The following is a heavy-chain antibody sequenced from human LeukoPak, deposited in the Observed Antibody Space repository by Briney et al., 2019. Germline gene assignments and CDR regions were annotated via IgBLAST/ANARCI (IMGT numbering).Heavy chain of an antibody. J-gene: IGHJ3*01. CDR3: AKGGLAAAAPRAFDF. Sequence: GGSLRLSCTVSGFTFSNYAMSWVRHAPGKGLEWVSAITGSGGGTSYADSVKCRFTISRDNSKNTLYLQMNSLRSEDTAIYYCAKGGLAAAAPRAFDFWGQGAMVTVSS. CDR1: GFTFSNYA. V-gene: IGHV3-23*01. CDR2: ITGSGGGT. D-gene: IGHD6-13*01.